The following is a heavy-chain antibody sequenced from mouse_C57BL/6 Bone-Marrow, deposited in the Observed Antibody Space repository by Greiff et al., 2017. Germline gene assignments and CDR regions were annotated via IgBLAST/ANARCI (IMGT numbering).Heavy chain of an antibody. Sequence: VKLMESGAELVRPGASVKLSCKASGYTFTDSYINWVKQRPGQGLEWIARIYPGSGNTYYNEKFKGKATLTAEKSSSTAYMQLSSLTSEDSAVYFCARENYYGSSYPLFDYWGQGTTLTVSS. CDR2: IYPGSGNT. V-gene: IGHV1-76*01. CDR1: GYTFTDSY. D-gene: IGHD1-1*01. J-gene: IGHJ2*01. CDR3: ARENYYGSSYPLFDY.